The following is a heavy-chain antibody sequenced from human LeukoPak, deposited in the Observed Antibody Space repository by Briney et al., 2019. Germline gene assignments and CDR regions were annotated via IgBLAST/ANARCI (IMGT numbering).Heavy chain of an antibody. Sequence: ASVKVSCKASEYTFSDYYMHWVRQAPGQGLEWMGWINPNNGDTNYAQKFQGRVTMTRDTSITTAYMKLSRLISDDTAVYYCAKEPLYCSSTSYYTVEGLFDYWGQGTLVTVSS. V-gene: IGHV1-2*02. CDR2: INPNNGDT. J-gene: IGHJ4*02. CDR1: EYTFSDYY. D-gene: IGHD2-2*02. CDR3: AKEPLYCSSTSYYTVEGLFDY.